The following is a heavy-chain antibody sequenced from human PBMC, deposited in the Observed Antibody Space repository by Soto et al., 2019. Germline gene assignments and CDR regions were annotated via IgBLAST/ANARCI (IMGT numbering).Heavy chain of an antibody. CDR1: GVTLRDYG. V-gene: IGHV3-30*03. J-gene: IGHJ4*02. Sequence: QVQLVESGGGVAQTGRSLRLSCSGSGVTLRDYGMHWVRQAPGKGLEWVADISYDAASEHYADSVKGRFSISRDNSNNTVSLHMKSLGPGDTAVYYCARDSRRLQLGVIDFWGQGTLVTVSS. CDR2: ISYDAASE. CDR3: ARDSRRLQLGVIDF. D-gene: IGHD5-18*01.